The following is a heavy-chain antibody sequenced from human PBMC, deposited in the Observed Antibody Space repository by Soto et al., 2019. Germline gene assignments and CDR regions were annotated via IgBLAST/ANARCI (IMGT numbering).Heavy chain of an antibody. D-gene: IGHD3-9*01. CDR2: ISGSGGTT. V-gene: IGHV3-23*01. Sequence: EVQLLESGGGLVQPGGSLSLSCAVSGFTFSSYGMSWVRQDPGKGLEWVSGISGSGGTTYYADSVKGRFTISRDNSNNTLYLQMNSLRAEDTAVYYCAKGSARYDYWGQGTMVTISS. CDR3: AKGSARYDY. CDR1: GFTFSSYG. J-gene: IGHJ4*02.